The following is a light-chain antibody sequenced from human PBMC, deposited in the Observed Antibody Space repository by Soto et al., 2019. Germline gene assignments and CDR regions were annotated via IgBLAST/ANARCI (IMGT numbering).Light chain of an antibody. J-gene: IGKJ1*01. CDR3: QQYASSRT. CDR1: QSVTNNY. CDR2: VAS. V-gene: IGKV3-20*01. Sequence: EIVLTQSPGTLSLSPGERATLSCRASQSVTNNYLAWYQQQPGQAPRLLIYVASNRAPGIPDRFSGSGSGTDFTLTISRLEPEDFAVYYCQQYASSRTFGQGTKVDIK.